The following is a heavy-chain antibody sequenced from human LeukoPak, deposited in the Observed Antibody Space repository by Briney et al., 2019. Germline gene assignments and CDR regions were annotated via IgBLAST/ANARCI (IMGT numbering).Heavy chain of an antibody. J-gene: IGHJ4*02. V-gene: IGHV4-59*01. D-gene: IGHD6-6*01. CDR3: ARTGVASRPFDY. CDR1: GGPISSYY. CDR2: IYYSGST. Sequence: PSETLSLTCTVSGGPISSYYWSWIRQPPGKGLEWIGYIYYSGSTNYNPSLKSRVTISVDTSKNQFSLKLSSVTAADTAVYFCARTGVASRPFDYWGQGTLVTVSS.